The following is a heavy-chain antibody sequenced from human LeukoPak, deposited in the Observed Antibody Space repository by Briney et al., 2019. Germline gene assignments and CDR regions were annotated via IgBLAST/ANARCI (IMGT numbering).Heavy chain of an antibody. Sequence: PSETLSLTCTVSADSFSGYLWAWIRQPPGKGLEWIGYVSDSGSINYNPSLKSRPSISLDTAKNQFSLKLRSVTAADTAVYYCARSHGLYWGQGTLVTVSS. J-gene: IGHJ4*02. CDR1: ADSFSGYL. CDR2: VSDSGSI. CDR3: ARSHGLY. V-gene: IGHV4-59*01.